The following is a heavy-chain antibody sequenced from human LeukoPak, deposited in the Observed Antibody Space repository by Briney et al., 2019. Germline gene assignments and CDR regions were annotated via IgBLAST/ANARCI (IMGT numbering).Heavy chain of an antibody. CDR3: ARDNYVWGSYLSFDY. CDR2: IYHSGST. J-gene: IGHJ4*02. CDR1: GYSISSGYY. V-gene: IGHV4-38-2*02. D-gene: IGHD3-16*02. Sequence: SETLSLTCAVSGYSISSGYYWGWIRQPPGKGLEWIGSIYHSGSTHYNPSLKSRVTISVDTSKNQFSLKLSSVTAADTAVYYCARDNYVWGSYLSFDYWGQGNLVTVSS.